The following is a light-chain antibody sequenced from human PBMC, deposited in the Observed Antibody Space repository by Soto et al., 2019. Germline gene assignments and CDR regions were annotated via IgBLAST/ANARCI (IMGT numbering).Light chain of an antibody. Sequence: EIVMTQSPATLSVSPGERATLSCRASQSVSSNLAWYQQKPGQAPRLLIYGASTRATGIPARFSGSGSGTEFTLTITRLQYEDFAIYYCPPYNNWPLGTFGQGTKVEIK. CDR1: QSVSSN. CDR3: PPYNNWPLGT. CDR2: GAS. J-gene: IGKJ1*01. V-gene: IGKV3-15*01.